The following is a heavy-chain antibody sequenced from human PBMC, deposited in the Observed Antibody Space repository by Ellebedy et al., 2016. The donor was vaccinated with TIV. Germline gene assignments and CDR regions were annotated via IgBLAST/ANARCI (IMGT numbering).Heavy chain of an antibody. D-gene: IGHD2-2*01. CDR1: GGSFSGYH. J-gene: IGHJ6*02. V-gene: IGHV4-34*01. Sequence: SQTLSLTCXVSGGSFSGYHWSWIRQPPGKGLEWIGEVTHGGITKYNPSLKSRVTISVDTSKNQFSLKLSSGTAADTAVYYCARVKGLGYCTSNNCFYYGMDVWGQGTTVTVSS. CDR3: ARVKGLGYCTSNNCFYYGMDV. CDR2: VTHGGIT.